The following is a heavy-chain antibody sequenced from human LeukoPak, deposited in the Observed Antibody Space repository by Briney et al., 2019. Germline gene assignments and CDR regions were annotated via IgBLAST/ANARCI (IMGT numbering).Heavy chain of an antibody. CDR3: ARGPSQPIYDFWSGYYPGNYYYMDV. Sequence: PGGSLRLSCGASGFTFSSYSMNWVRQAPGKGLEWVSSISSSSSYIYYADSVKGRFTISRDNAKNSLYLQMNSLRAEDTAVYYCARGPSQPIYDFWSGYYPGNYYYMDVWGKGTTVTVSS. J-gene: IGHJ6*03. D-gene: IGHD3-3*01. CDR1: GFTFSSYS. V-gene: IGHV3-21*01. CDR2: ISSSSSYI.